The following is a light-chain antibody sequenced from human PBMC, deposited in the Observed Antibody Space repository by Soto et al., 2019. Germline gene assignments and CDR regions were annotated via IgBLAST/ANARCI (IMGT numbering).Light chain of an antibody. J-gene: IGKJ4*01. V-gene: IGKV1-9*01. CDR1: QDISSY. CDR2: AAS. CDR3: QQLRSFPST. Sequence: IQVTQSPSSLSASVGDRVTINCRARQDISSYLAWYQQKPGKHPQLLIYAASTLQSGVPSRFIGSGFGTDFSLSISSLQAEVFASYYCQQLRSFPSTVGGGTKVDIK.